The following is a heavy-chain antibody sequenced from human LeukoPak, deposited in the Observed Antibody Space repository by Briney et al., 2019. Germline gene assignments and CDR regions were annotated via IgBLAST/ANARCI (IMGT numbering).Heavy chain of an antibody. J-gene: IGHJ4*02. CDR2: ISGSGTTT. V-gene: IGHV3-23*01. CDR1: GFTFSSYA. D-gene: IGHD6-13*01. Sequence: GGSLRLSWAASGFTFSSYAMSWVRQAPGKGLEWVSAISGSGTTTYYADSVTGRFTISRDISKNTLYLQMNSLRAEDTAVYYCAKPLSAASGTDFHYWGQGTLVTVSS. CDR3: AKPLSAASGTDFHY.